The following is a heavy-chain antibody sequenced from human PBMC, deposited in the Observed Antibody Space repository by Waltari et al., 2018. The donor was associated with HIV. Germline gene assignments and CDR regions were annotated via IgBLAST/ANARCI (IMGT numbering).Heavy chain of an antibody. D-gene: IGHD3-10*01. J-gene: IGHJ6*03. CDR2: IFHTGTS. V-gene: IGHV4-59*01. CDR1: GGSISTYY. Sequence: QVQLQESGPGLVKPSETLSLTCSVSGGSISTYYWSWIRQAPGKGLEWIGYIFHTGTSTYNPSLKSRVSISVDTSKNQISLKLSSVTAADTAMYYCAREGLSSFFNVIQGRHYYYMDVWGKGTMVTVSS. CDR3: AREGLSSFFNVIQGRHYYYMDV.